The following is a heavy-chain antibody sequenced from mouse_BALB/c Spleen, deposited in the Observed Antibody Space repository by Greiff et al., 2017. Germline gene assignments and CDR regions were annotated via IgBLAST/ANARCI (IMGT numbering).Heavy chain of an antibody. D-gene: IGHD4-1*01. CDR2: INPYNGGT. J-gene: IGHJ3*01. CDR1: GYSFTGYT. CDR3: ARSTSNWDDAWFAY. Sequence: EVKLQESGPELVKPGASMKISCKASGYSFTGYTMNWVKQSHGKNLEWIGLINPYNGGTSYNQKFKGKATLTVDKSSSTAYMELLSLTSEDSAVYYCARSTSNWDDAWFAYWGQGTLVTVSA. V-gene: IGHV1-18*01.